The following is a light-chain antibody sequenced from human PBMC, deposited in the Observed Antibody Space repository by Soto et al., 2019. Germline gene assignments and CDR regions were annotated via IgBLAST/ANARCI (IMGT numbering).Light chain of an antibody. CDR1: SSNIGNNA. CDR3: AAWDDSLNGVV. Sequence: QAVVTQPPSVSEAPRQRVTISCSGSSSNIGNNAVNWYQQLPGKAPKLLIYYDDLLPSGVSDRFSGSKSGTSASLAISGLQSEDEADYCCAAWDDSLNGVVFGGGTKVTVL. CDR2: YDD. J-gene: IGLJ2*01. V-gene: IGLV1-36*01.